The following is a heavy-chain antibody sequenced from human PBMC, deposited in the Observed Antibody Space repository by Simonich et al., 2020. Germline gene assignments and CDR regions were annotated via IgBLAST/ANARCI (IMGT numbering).Heavy chain of an antibody. J-gene: IGHJ4*02. V-gene: IGHV3-30*07. CDR2: KENDGSNK. CDR3: ARDGERYCGGDCYSYFDY. CDR1: GFTFSSYA. D-gene: IGHD2-21*02. Sequence: QVQLVESGGGVVQPGRSLRLSCAASGFTFSSYAMHWVRQAPGKGLEWVEVKENDGSNKYYADSVKGRFTISRDNSKNTLYLQMNSLRAEDTAVYYCARDGERYCGGDCYSYFDYWGQGTLVTVSS.